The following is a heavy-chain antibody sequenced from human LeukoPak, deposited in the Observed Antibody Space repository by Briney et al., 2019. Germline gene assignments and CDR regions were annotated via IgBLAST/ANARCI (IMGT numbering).Heavy chain of an antibody. J-gene: IGHJ3*02. CDR2: ISAYNGNT. CDR3: ASALAVDAFDI. V-gene: IGHV1-18*04. D-gene: IGHD6-13*01. CDR1: GYMFTGYY. Sequence: ASVKVSCKASGYMFTGYYIHWVRQAPGQGLEWMGWISAYNGNTNYAQKLQGRVTMTTDTSTSTAYMELRSLRSDDTAVYYCASALAVDAFDIWGQGTMVTVSS.